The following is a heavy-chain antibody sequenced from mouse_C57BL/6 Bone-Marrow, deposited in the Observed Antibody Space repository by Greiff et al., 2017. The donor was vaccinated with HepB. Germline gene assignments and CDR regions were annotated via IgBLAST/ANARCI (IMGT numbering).Heavy chain of an antibody. D-gene: IGHD2-5*01. CDR3: ARTDYSKSYWYFDV. CDR1: GYTFTDYY. Sequence: QVQLQQSGAELVRPGASVKLSCKASGYTFTDYYINWVKQRPGQGLEWIARIYPGSGNTYYNEKFKGKATLTAEKSSSTAYMQLSSLTSEDSAVYFCARTDYSKSYWYFDVWGTGTTVTVSS. V-gene: IGHV1-76*01. J-gene: IGHJ1*03. CDR2: IYPGSGNT.